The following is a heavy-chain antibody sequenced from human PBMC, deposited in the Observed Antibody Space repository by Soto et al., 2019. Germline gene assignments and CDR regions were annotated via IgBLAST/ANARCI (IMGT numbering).Heavy chain of an antibody. CDR2: IYYSGST. Sequence: QVQLQESGPGLVKPSQTLSLTCTVSGGSISSGGYYWSWIRQHPGKGLEWIGYIYYSGSTYYNPSLTSRVTISVDTSKNQFSLKLSSVTAADTAVYYCARSVGVVAATGHWYFDLWGRGTLVTVSS. CDR1: GGSISSGGYY. V-gene: IGHV4-31*03. J-gene: IGHJ2*01. CDR3: ARSVGVVAATGHWYFDL. D-gene: IGHD2-15*01.